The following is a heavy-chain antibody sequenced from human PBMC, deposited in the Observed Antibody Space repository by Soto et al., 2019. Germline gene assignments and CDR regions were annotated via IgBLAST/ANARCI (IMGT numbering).Heavy chain of an antibody. D-gene: IGHD5-18*01. J-gene: IGHJ4*02. Sequence: GGSLRLSCAASGFTFSSYSMNWVRQAPGKGLEWVSYISSSSSTIYYADSVKGRFTISRDNAKNSLYLQMNSLRDEDTAVYYCARGIQGRYYCAYYFDYWGQGTLVTVSS. CDR2: ISSSSSTI. V-gene: IGHV3-48*02. CDR1: GFTFSSYS. CDR3: ARGIQGRYYCAYYFDY.